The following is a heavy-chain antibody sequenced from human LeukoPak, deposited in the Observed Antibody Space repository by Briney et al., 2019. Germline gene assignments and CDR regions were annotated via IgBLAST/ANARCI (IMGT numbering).Heavy chain of an antibody. CDR3: ARDGNFPSSGYYSAYAFDI. Sequence: GGSLRLSCAASGFTFSSYSMNWVRQAPGKGLEWVSSISSSSSYIYYADSVKGRFTISRDNAKNSLYLQMNCLRAEDTAVYYCARDGNFPSSGYYSAYAFDIWGQGTMVTVSS. CDR1: GFTFSSYS. D-gene: IGHD3-22*01. V-gene: IGHV3-21*01. J-gene: IGHJ3*02. CDR2: ISSSSSYI.